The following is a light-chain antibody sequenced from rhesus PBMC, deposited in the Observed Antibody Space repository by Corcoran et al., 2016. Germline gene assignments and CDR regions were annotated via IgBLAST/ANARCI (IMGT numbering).Light chain of an antibody. V-gene: IGKV1-22*01. CDR3: QQYSSRPYS. CDR2: TAS. J-gene: IGKJ2*01. CDR1: QGISSW. Sequence: DIQMTQSPSSLSVSIGDTVTITCRASQGISSWLAWYQQKPGKHPKLLIYTASILQSGVPSRFSGSGSGTDFTLTISRMQSEDFATYYCQQYSSRPYSFGQGTKVEIK.